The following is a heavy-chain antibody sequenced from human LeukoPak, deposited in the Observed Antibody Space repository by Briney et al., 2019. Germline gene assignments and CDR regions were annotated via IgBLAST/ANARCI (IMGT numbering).Heavy chain of an antibody. CDR2: INPDGGNT. V-gene: IGHV1-46*01. CDR1: GYTFTNSY. CDR3: ARIRDGYNDAYDL. Sequence: ASVKVSCKASGYTFTNSYIHWVRQAPGQVLEWMGLINPDGGNTNYAQNFQGRVTLTRDTSTSTVYMELSSLRSEDTAIYYCARIRDGYNDAYDLWGQGTLVTVSS. D-gene: IGHD5-24*01. J-gene: IGHJ4*02.